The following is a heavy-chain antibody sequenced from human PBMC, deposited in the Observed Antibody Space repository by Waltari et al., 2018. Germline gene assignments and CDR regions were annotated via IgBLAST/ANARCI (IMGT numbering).Heavy chain of an antibody. J-gene: IGHJ6*02. CDR1: GYSISSGYY. D-gene: IGHD6-13*01. CDR3: AREVQPYYYYYGMDV. Sequence: QVQLQESGPGLVKPSETLSLTCAVSGYSISSGYYWGWIRQPPGKGLEWIGSIYHSGSTYCNPSLKSRVTISVDTSKNQFSLKLSSVTAADTAVYYCAREVQPYYYYYGMDVWGQGTTVTVSS. V-gene: IGHV4-38-2*02. CDR2: IYHSGST.